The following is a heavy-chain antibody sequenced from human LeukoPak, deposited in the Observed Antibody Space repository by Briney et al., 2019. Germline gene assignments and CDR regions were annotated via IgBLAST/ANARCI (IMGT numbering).Heavy chain of an antibody. V-gene: IGHV5-10-1*01. CDR2: IDPSDSYT. J-gene: IGHJ6*02. CDR3: ARHVVATTIFYYYYYGMDV. D-gene: IGHD5-12*01. Sequence: GESLKISCKGSGYSFTSYWIGWVRQMPGKGLEWMGRIDPSDSYTNYSPSFQGHVTISADKSISTAYLQWSSLKASDTAMYYCARHVVATTIFYYYYYGMDVWGQGTTVTVSS. CDR1: GYSFTSYW.